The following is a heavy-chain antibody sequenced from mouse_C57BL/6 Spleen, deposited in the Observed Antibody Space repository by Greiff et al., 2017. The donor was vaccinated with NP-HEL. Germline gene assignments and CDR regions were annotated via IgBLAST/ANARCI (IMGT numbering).Heavy chain of an antibody. V-gene: IGHV1-72*01. CDR2: IDPNSGGT. D-gene: IGHD1-1*01. J-gene: IGHJ2*01. Sequence: VQLQQPGAELVKPGASVKLSCKASGYTFTSYWMHWVKQRPGRGLEWIGRIDPNSGGTKYNEKFKSKATLTVDKPSSTAYMQLSSLTSEDSAVYYCARGIITTVVARYFDYWGQGTTLTVSS. CDR1: GYTFTSYW. CDR3: ARGIITTVVARYFDY.